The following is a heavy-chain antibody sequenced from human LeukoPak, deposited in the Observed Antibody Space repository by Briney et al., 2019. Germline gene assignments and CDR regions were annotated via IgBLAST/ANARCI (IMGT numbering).Heavy chain of an antibody. V-gene: IGHV1-24*01. CDR2: FDPEDGET. J-gene: IGHJ4*02. D-gene: IGHD2-21*01. Sequence: GASVKVSCKVSGYTLTELSMHWVRQAPGKGLEWMEGFDPEDGETIYAQKFQGRVTMTEDTSTDTAYMELSSLRSEDTAVYYCATDGEYCGGDCYDYWGQGTLVTVSS. CDR3: ATDGEYCGGDCYDY. CDR1: GYTLTELS.